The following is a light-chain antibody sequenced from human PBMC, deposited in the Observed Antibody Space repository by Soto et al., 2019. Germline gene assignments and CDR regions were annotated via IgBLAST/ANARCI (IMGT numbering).Light chain of an antibody. CDR3: QQYGSSPLT. V-gene: IGKV3D-20*01. Sequence: EIVLTQSPGTLSLSPGERATLSCRASQSVSSYLAWYQQKPGLAPRLLIYDASSRATGIPDRFSGSGSGTDFTLTISRLEPEDFAVYYCQQYGSSPLTLGGGTKVDIK. CDR1: QSVSSY. CDR2: DAS. J-gene: IGKJ4*01.